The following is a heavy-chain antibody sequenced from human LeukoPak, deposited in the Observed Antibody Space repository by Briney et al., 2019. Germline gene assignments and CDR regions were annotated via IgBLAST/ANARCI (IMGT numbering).Heavy chain of an antibody. V-gene: IGHV4-59*01. CDR3: ARVAYSSGWWVIMYYFDY. D-gene: IGHD6-19*01. Sequence: SETLSLTCAVYGGSFSGYYWSWIRQPPGKGLEWIGYIYYSGSTNYNPSIKNRVTISVDTSKNQYSLKLSSVTDADTAVYYCARVAYSSGWWVIMYYFDYWGQGTLVTVSS. CDR2: IYYSGST. CDR1: GGSFSGYY. J-gene: IGHJ4*02.